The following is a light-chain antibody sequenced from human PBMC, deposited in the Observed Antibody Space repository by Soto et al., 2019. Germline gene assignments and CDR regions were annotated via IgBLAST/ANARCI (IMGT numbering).Light chain of an antibody. V-gene: IGKV3D-20*02. J-gene: IGKJ1*01. CDR1: QSLRATY. Sequence: EVVLTQSPDTLSLSPLETAALSFMASQSLRATYVAWYQQRPGQAPRLLIYGASFRATGIPARFSGRGSGTDFTLSISRLEPEDFAVYYCQQRSNWPWTFGQGTKVDIK. CDR2: GAS. CDR3: QQRSNWPWT.